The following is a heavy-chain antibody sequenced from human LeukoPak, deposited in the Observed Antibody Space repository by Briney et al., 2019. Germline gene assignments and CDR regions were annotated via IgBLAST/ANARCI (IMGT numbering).Heavy chain of an antibody. V-gene: IGHV3-48*03. D-gene: IGHD5-24*01. CDR3: AREMATIRNPKNKYYYYYYMDV. CDR2: ISSSGSTI. CDR1: GFTFSSYE. J-gene: IGHJ6*03. Sequence: GGSLRLSCAASGFTFSSYEMNWVRQAPGKGLEWVSYISSSGSTIYYADSVKGRFTISRDNAKNSLYLQMNSLRAEDTAVYYCAREMATIRNPKNKYYYYYYMDVWGKGTTVTVSS.